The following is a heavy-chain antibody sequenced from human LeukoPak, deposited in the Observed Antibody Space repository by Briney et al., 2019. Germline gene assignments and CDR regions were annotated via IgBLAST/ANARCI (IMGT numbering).Heavy chain of an antibody. D-gene: IGHD3-10*01. J-gene: IGHJ4*02. V-gene: IGHV3-30-3*01. CDR2: ISYDGSNK. Sequence: GGSLRLFCAASGFTFSSYAMHWVRQAPGKGLEWVAVISYDGSNKYYADSVKGRFTISRDNSKNTLYLQMNSLRAEDTAVYYCARARVLLWFGEFDYWGQGTLVTVSS. CDR3: ARARVLLWFGEFDY. CDR1: GFTFSSYA.